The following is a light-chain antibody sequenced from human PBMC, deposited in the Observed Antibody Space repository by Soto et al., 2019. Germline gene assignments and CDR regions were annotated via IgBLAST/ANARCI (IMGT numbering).Light chain of an antibody. CDR1: QDISNY. CDR2: AAS. Sequence: DIQMTQSPSSLSASVGDRVTITCQASQDISNYLNWYQQKPGKAPKLLINAASTLQSGVPSRFSGSGSGTDFTLTISSLQPEDFATYYCQHYDTFPYTFGQGTRLEIK. J-gene: IGKJ5*01. CDR3: QHYDTFPYT. V-gene: IGKV1-39*01.